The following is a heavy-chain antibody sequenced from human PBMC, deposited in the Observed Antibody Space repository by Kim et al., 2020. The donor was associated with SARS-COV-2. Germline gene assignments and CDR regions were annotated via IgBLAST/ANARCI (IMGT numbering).Heavy chain of an antibody. CDR3: ARDGDYGGTFYYYYGMDV. D-gene: IGHD4-17*01. Sequence: GGSLRLSCAASGFTFSSYAMHWVRQAPGKGLEWVAVISYDGSNKYYADSVKGRFTISRDNSKNTLYLQMNSLRAEDTAVYYCARDGDYGGTFYYYYGMDV. J-gene: IGHJ6*01. CDR2: ISYDGSNK. V-gene: IGHV3-30-3*01. CDR1: GFTFSSYA.